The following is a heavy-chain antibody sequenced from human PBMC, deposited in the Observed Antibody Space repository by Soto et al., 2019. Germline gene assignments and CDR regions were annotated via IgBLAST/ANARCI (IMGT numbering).Heavy chain of an antibody. V-gene: IGHV4-59*01. Sequence: PSETLSLTCTVSGGSISRYYWSWIRQPPGKGLEWIGYIYYSGSTNYNPSLKSRVTISVDTSKNQFSLKLSSVTAADTAVYYCARDSRGGDCFDYWGQGTLVTVSS. CDR1: GGSISRYY. CDR3: ARDSRGGDCFDY. CDR2: IYYSGST. D-gene: IGHD2-21*01. J-gene: IGHJ4*02.